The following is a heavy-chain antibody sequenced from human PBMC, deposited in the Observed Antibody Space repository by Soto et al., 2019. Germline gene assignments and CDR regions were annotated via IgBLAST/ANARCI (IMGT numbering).Heavy chain of an antibody. J-gene: IGHJ4*02. Sequence: SETLSLTCTVSGGSISSSSYYWGWIRQPPGKGLEWIGTIYYSGTTYYNPSPKSRVTISVDTSKNQFSLKLTSVTAADTAVYYCARDKITGLFDYWGQGTLVTVSS. CDR3: ARDKITGLFDY. D-gene: IGHD2-8*02. CDR2: IYYSGTT. V-gene: IGHV4-39*07. CDR1: GGSISSSSYY.